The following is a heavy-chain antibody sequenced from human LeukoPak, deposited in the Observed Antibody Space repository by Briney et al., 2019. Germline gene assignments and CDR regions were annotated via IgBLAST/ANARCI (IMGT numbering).Heavy chain of an antibody. CDR3: AIRARNLMVRGVIIGGWFDP. D-gene: IGHD3-10*01. CDR1: GGSITSNIYY. V-gene: IGHV4-39*07. CDR2: INHSGST. J-gene: IGHJ5*02. Sequence: SETLSLTCTASGGSITSNIYYWGWIRQPPGKGLEWIGEINHSGSTNYNPSLKSRVTISVDTSKNQFSLKLSSVTAADTAVYYCAIRARNLMVRGVIIGGWFDPWGQGTLVTVSS.